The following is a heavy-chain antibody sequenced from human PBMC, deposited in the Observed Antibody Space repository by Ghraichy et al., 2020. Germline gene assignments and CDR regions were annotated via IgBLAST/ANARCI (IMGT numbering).Heavy chain of an antibody. CDR3: ARGQKGYYDFWSGYYDPFYFGY. J-gene: IGHJ4*02. CDR1: GASISSGDYY. CDR2: IYYSGST. V-gene: IGHV4-30-4*01. Sequence: SETLSLTCTVSGASISSGDYYWSWIRQPPGKGLEWIGYIYYSGSTYYNPSLKSRLTISVDTSKNQFSLKLSSVTAADTAVYYCARGQKGYYDFWSGYYDPFYFGYWGQGTLVTVSS. D-gene: IGHD3-3*01.